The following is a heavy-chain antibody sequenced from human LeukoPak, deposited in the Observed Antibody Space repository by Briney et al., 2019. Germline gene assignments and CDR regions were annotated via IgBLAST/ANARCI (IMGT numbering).Heavy chain of an antibody. J-gene: IGHJ6*03. V-gene: IGHV4-59*01. CDR1: GGSISSYY. CDR2: IYYSGST. CDR3: AREYPYYYYMDV. D-gene: IGHD2-2*01. Sequence: ASETLSLTCTVSGGSISSYYWSWIRQPPGKGLEWIGYIYYSGSTNYNPSLKSRVTISVDTSKNQFSLKLSSVTAADTAVYYCAREYPYYYYMDVWGKGTTVTVSS.